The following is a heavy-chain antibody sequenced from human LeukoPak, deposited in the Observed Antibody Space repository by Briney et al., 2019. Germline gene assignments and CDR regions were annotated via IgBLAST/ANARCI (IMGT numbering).Heavy chain of an antibody. D-gene: IGHD5-24*01. Sequence: PGGSLRLSCAASGFTFSSYWMSWVRQAPGKGLEWVANIKQDGSEKYYVDSVKGRFTISRDNAKNSLYLQMNSLRAEDTAVYYCARRYGYNYGGGFDYWGQGALVTVSS. CDR1: GFTFSSYW. CDR3: ARRYGYNYGGGFDY. V-gene: IGHV3-7*01. J-gene: IGHJ4*02. CDR2: IKQDGSEK.